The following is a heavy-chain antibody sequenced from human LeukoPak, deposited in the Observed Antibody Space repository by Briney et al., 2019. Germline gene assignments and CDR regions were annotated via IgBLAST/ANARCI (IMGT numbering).Heavy chain of an antibody. V-gene: IGHV3-30-3*01. Sequence: GGSLRLSCAASGFTFSSYAMHWVRQAPGKGLEWVAVISYDGSNKYYADSVKGRFTISRDNSKNTLYLQMNSLRAEDAAVYYCARGHTAMVIGTALDIWGQGTMVTVSS. J-gene: IGHJ3*02. CDR2: ISYDGSNK. D-gene: IGHD5-18*01. CDR1: GFTFSSYA. CDR3: ARGHTAMVIGTALDI.